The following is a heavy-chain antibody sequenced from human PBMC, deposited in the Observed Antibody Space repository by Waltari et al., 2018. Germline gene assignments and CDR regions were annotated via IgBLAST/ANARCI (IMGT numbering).Heavy chain of an antibody. CDR2: INHSGST. D-gene: IGHD3-10*01. J-gene: IGHJ4*02. CDR1: GGSFSGYC. CDR3: ARTRVRGVIKYYFDY. Sequence: QVQLQQWGAGLLKPSETLSLTCAVYGGSFSGYCWTWVRQPPGKGLEWIGEINHSGSTNYNPSLKSRVTISVDTSKNQFSLKLSSVTAADTAVYYCARTRVRGVIKYYFDYWGQGTLVTVSS. V-gene: IGHV4-34*01.